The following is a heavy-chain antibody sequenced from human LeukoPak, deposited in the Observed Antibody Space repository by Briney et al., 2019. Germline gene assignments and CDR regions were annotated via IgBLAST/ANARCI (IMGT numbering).Heavy chain of an antibody. Sequence: PSETLSLTCAVYGGPFGVYYWSWVRQPPGKGLEWIGEINHSGSTNYDPSLKSRVTISVDTSKNQFSLKLSSVTAADTAVYYCARSPFDWLFVFDPWGQGTLVTVSS. V-gene: IGHV4-34*01. CDR3: ARSPFDWLFVFDP. J-gene: IGHJ5*02. CDR2: INHSGST. D-gene: IGHD3-9*01. CDR1: GGPFGVYY.